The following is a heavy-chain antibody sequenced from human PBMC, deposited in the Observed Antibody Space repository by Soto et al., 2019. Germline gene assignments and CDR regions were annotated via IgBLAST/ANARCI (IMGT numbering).Heavy chain of an antibody. CDR3: ARLIPYCGGDCYSVGAFDI. J-gene: IGHJ3*02. D-gene: IGHD2-21*02. V-gene: IGHV4-39*01. CDR1: GGSITSRDIY. Sequence: PSETLSLTCTVPGGSITSRDIYWGWIRQSPGKGLEWIGTVYHSGRAYYNPSLRSRVTMSVDTSKNEFSVNLNFVTAADTAVYYCARLIPYCGGDCYSVGAFDIWGQGTMVTVSS. CDR2: VYHSGRA.